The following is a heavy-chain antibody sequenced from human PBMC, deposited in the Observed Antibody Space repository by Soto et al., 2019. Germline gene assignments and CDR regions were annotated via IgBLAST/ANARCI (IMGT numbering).Heavy chain of an antibody. D-gene: IGHD2-15*01. CDR3: AREENCSDGICYSEYFQR. J-gene: IGHJ1*01. CDR2: VNPSGGST. Sequence: QVQLVQSGAEVKKPGASVKVSCKASGYIFTAYSMHWVRQAPGQGLEWMGVVNPSGGSTNYAPKFQGRITMTMDTSTSTVYMDLSSLTSEDTAVYYCAREENCSDGICYSEYFQRWGQGTLVTVSS. CDR1: GYIFTAYS. V-gene: IGHV1-46*01.